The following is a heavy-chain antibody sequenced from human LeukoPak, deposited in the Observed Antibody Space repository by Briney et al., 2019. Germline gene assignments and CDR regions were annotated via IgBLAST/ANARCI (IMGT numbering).Heavy chain of an antibody. V-gene: IGHV3-66*04. CDR1: GFTFSSYA. CDR2: LYSGGST. Sequence: GGSLRLSCAASGFTFSSYAMSWVRQAPGKGLEWVSVLYSGGSTYYAESVKGRFTISRDNSKNTLYLQLNSLRAEDTAVYYCARHDSSGYPGRLHGMVVWGQGTTVTASS. J-gene: IGHJ6*02. D-gene: IGHD3-22*01. CDR3: ARHDSSGYPGRLHGMVV.